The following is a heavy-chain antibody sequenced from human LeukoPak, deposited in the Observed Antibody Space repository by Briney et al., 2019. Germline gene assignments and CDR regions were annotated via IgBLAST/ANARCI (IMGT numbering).Heavy chain of an antibody. Sequence: GASVKVSCKASGYTFTGYYMHWVRQAPGQGLEWMGWINPNSGGTNYAQKFQGRVTMTRDTSISTAYMELSRLRSDDTAVYYCTRDCYSYYYYYGMDVWGQGTTVTVSS. CDR2: INPNSGGT. CDR1: GYTFTGYY. V-gene: IGHV1-2*02. CDR3: TRDCYSYYYYYGMDV. D-gene: IGHD2-15*01. J-gene: IGHJ6*02.